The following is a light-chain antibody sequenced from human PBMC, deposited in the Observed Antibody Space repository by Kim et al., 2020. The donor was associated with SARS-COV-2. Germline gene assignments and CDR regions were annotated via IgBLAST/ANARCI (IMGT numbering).Light chain of an antibody. CDR2: EDN. CDR1: SGSIASNY. V-gene: IGLV6-57*03. CDR3: QSYDSSNWV. J-gene: IGLJ3*02. Sequence: GKTVTISCTRSSGSIASNYVQWYQQRPGSAPTTVIYEDNQRPSGVPDRSSGSIDSSSNSASLTISGLKTEDEADYYCQSYDSSNWVFGGGTQLTVL.